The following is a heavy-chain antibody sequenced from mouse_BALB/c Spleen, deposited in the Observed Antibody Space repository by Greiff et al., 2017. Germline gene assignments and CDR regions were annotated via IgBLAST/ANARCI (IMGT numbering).Heavy chain of an antibody. CDR2: IWAGGST. D-gene: IGHD1-1*01. CDR1: GFSLTSYG. Sequence: VKLMESGPGLVAPSQSLSITCTVSGFSLTSYGVHWVRQPPGKGLEWLGVIWAGGSTNYNSALMSRLSISKDNSKSQVFLKMNSLQTDDTAMYYCARGSITTAPYFDYWGQGTTLTVSS. V-gene: IGHV2-9*02. J-gene: IGHJ2*01. CDR3: ARGSITTAPYFDY.